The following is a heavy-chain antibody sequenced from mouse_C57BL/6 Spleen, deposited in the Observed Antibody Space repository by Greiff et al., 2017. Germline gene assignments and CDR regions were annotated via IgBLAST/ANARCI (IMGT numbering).Heavy chain of an antibody. CDR2: ISSGSSTI. J-gene: IGHJ3*01. Sequence: EVQRVESGGGLVKPGGSLKLSCAASGFTFSDSGMHWVRQAPEKGLEWVAYISSGSSTIYYADTVKGRFTLSRDNAKNTRFLQMTSLRSEDTAMYYCARTYYYGSSYEFAYWGQGTLVTVSA. CDR1: GFTFSDSG. D-gene: IGHD1-1*01. V-gene: IGHV5-17*01. CDR3: ARTYYYGSSYEFAY.